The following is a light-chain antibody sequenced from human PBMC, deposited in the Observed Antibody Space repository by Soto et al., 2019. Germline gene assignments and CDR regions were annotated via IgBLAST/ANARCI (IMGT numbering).Light chain of an antibody. CDR1: QTVSSIY. Sequence: EIVLTQSPGTLSLSPGEKATLSCRASQTVSSIYLAWYQQKPGQAPRLLLYGGSSRATGIPDRFSGSGSGTDFTLTISRLEPEDFAVYYCQQYHSSLWTFGQGTKVEIK. CDR2: GGS. J-gene: IGKJ1*01. V-gene: IGKV3-20*01. CDR3: QQYHSSLWT.